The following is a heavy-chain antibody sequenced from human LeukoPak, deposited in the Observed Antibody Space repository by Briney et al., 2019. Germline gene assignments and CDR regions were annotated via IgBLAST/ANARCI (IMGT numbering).Heavy chain of an antibody. J-gene: IGHJ4*02. V-gene: IGHV3-21*01. CDR2: ISSSSSYI. CDR3: ALGEAAQPFDY. Sequence: GGSLRLSCAASGFTFSSYSMNWVRQAPGKGLEWVSSISSSSSYIYYADSVKGRFTISRDNAKNLLYLQMNSLRAEDTAVYYCALGEAAQPFDYWGQGTLVTVSS. CDR1: GFTFSSYS. D-gene: IGHD2-15*01.